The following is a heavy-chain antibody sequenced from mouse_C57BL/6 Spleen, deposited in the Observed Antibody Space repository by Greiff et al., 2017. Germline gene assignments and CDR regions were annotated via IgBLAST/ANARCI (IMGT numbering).Heavy chain of an antibody. CDR2: ISYNGSN. D-gene: IGHD2-5*01. V-gene: IGHV3-6*01. CDR1: GYSITRGYY. CDR3: AREGSYYSNWYFDV. J-gene: IGHJ1*03. Sequence: EVKLVESGPGLVKPSQSLSLTCSVTGYSITRGYYWNWIRQFPGNKLEWMGDISYNGSNNYNPSLKNRISITRYTSENQFFLKLNSVTTEDTATYDCAREGSYYSNWYFDVWGTGTTVTVSS.